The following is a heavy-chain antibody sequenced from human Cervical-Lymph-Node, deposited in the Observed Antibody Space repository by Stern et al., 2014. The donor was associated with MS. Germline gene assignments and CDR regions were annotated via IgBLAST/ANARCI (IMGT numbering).Heavy chain of an antibody. CDR3: ARDPITMKVVVKTPYFQR. CDR2: ISYDGSYK. CDR1: GFTFSSFA. Sequence: QVQLVESGGGVVQPGRSLRLSCAASGFTFSSFAMHWVRQDPGKGLGWVALISYDGSYKYYADSVKGRFTISRDNSKNTLYLQMNSLRAEDTAVYYCARDPITMKVVVKTPYFQRGGQGTLVTVSS. V-gene: IGHV3-30*04. J-gene: IGHJ1*01. D-gene: IGHD3-22*01.